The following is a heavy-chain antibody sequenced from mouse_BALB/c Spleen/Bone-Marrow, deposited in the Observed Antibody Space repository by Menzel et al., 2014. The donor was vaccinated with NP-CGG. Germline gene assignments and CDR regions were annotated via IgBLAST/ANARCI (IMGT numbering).Heavy chain of an antibody. Sequence: EVKLMESGPDLVKPSQFLSLTCTVTGYSITRGYNWHWIRQFPGNKLEWMGYIHYSGSANYNPSLKSQISITRGTSKNQFFLQLNSVTTEDTATYYCTKEGYASSYAYWGQGTTLTVSS. J-gene: IGHJ2*01. V-gene: IGHV3-1*02. CDR1: GYSITRGYN. CDR2: IHYSGSA. CDR3: TKEGYASSYAY. D-gene: IGHD1-1*01.